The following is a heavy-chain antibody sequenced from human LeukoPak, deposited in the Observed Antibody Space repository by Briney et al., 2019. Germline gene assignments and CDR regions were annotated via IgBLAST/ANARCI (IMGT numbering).Heavy chain of an antibody. D-gene: IGHD5-18*01. Sequence: SETLSLTCTVSGGSISSSSYYWGWIRQPPGKGLEWIGSIYYSGSTYYNPSLKSRVTISVDTSKNQFSLKLSSVTAADTAVYYCARYHSYYNWFDPWGQGTLVTVSS. CDR3: ARYHSYYNWFDP. J-gene: IGHJ5*02. CDR1: GGSISSSSYY. CDR2: IYYSGST. V-gene: IGHV4-39*07.